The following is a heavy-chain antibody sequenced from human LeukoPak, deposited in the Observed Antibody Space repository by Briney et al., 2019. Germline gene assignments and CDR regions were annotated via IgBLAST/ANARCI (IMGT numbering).Heavy chain of an antibody. J-gene: IGHJ3*02. Sequence: GGSLRLSCAASGFTFSSYGMHWVRQAPGKGLEWVSSISSSSSYIYYADSVKGRFTISRDNAKNSLYLQMNSLRAEDTAVYYCARGHDDAFDIWGQGTMVTVSS. CDR1: GFTFSSYG. CDR2: ISSSSSYI. CDR3: ARGHDDAFDI. V-gene: IGHV3-21*01.